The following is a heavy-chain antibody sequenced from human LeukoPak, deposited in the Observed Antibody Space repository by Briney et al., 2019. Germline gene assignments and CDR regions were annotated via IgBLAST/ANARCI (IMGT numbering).Heavy chain of an antibody. CDR3: ARASDSSGYYAPQHYFDY. D-gene: IGHD3-22*01. CDR1: GYTFTSYY. J-gene: IGHJ4*02. V-gene: IGHV1-46*03. Sequence: ASVKVSCKASGYTFTSYYMHWVRQAPGQGLEWMGIINPSGGSTSYAQKFQGRVTMTRDTSTSTVYMGLSSLRSEDTAVYYCARASDSSGYYAPQHYFDYWGQGTLVTVSS. CDR2: INPSGGST.